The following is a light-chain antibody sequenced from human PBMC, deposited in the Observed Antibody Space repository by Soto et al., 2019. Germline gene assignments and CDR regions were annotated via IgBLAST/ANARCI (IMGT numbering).Light chain of an antibody. J-gene: IGLJ1*01. CDR2: GVT. CDR3: CSYAGSHYV. Sequence: QSALTQPRSVSGSPGQSVTISCTGTSSDVGGYNYVSWYQQHPGKAPKLVIYGVTKRPSGVPDRFSGSKSGNTAYLTISGLQADDEADYYCCSYAGSHYVFGTGTKVTVL. V-gene: IGLV2-11*01. CDR1: SSDVGGYNY.